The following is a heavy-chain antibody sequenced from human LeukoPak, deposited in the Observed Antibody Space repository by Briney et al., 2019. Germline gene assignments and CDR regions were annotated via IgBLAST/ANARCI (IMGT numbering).Heavy chain of an antibody. Sequence: ASVKVSCKASGYTFTSYYMHWVRQAPGQGLEWMGIINPSGGSTSYAQKFQGRVTMTRDTSTSTVYMELSSLRSEDTAVYYCARDHRGGYYDSSGYYAFDYWGQGTLVTVSS. CDR3: ARDHRGGYYDSSGYYAFDY. CDR1: GYTFTSYY. J-gene: IGHJ4*02. CDR2: INPSGGST. D-gene: IGHD3-22*01. V-gene: IGHV1-46*01.